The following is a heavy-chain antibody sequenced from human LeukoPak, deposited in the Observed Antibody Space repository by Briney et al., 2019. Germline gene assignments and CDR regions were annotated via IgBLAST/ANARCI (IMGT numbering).Heavy chain of an antibody. J-gene: IGHJ3*02. V-gene: IGHV3-20*04. D-gene: IGHD3-22*01. CDR3: ARGYYYDSSGYRGFGAFDI. CDR1: GFTFSSYE. Sequence: TGGSLRLSCAASGFTFSSYEMNWVRQAPGKGLEWVSGINWNGGSTGYADSVKGRFTISRDNAKNSLYLQMNSLRAEDTALYYCARGYYYDSSGYRGFGAFDIWGQGTVVTVSS. CDR2: INWNGGST.